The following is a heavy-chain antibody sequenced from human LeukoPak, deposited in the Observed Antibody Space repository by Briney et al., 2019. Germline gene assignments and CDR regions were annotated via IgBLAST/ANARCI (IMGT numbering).Heavy chain of an antibody. V-gene: IGHV4-4*02. Sequence: PSETLSLTCSVSGGSISNNNWWSWVRQSPGKGLEWIGNIYHSGTTHYNPSLKSRATISVDKSKNQFSLNLNSVTAADTAVYYCAIKPPSGWFGTGWLDPWGQGTLVTVSS. D-gene: IGHD3-10*01. J-gene: IGHJ5*02. CDR3: AIKPPSGWFGTGWLDP. CDR2: IYHSGTT. CDR1: GGSISNNNW.